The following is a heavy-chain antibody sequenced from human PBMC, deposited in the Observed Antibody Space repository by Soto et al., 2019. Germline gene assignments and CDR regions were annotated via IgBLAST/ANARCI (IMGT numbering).Heavy chain of an antibody. Sequence: ASVQVSFRASGYTFIRYYMLWVRQAPGQGLEWVGIINPDGGSTTYAQKFQGRVTKTRDTSTSTVYMELTSLRSEDTAVYYCARGFPRSTSLGWFDPWGQGTLVTVSS. CDR3: ARGFPRSTSLGWFDP. V-gene: IGHV1-46*01. CDR1: GYTFIRYY. D-gene: IGHD2-2*01. CDR2: INPDGGST. J-gene: IGHJ5*02.